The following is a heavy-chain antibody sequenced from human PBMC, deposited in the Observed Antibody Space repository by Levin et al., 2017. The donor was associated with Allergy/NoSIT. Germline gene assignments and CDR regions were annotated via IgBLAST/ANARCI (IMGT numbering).Heavy chain of an antibody. J-gene: IGHJ4*02. V-gene: IGHV3-23*01. CDR3: AKDQPGYYDILTGYTDY. CDR1: GFTFSSYA. D-gene: IGHD3-9*01. CDR2: ISGSGGST. Sequence: GESLKISCAASGFTFSSYAMSWVRQAPGKGLEWVSAISGSGGSTYYADSVKGRFTISRDNSKNTLYLQMNSLRAEDTAVYYCAKDQPGYYDILTGYTDYWGQGTLVTVSS.